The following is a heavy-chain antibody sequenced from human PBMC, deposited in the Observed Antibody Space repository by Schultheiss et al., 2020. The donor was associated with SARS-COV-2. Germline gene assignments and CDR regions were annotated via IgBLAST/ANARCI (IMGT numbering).Heavy chain of an antibody. CDR2: ISGSGGST. V-gene: IGHV3-23*01. CDR3: AKDQGDSGSYLDY. CDR1: GFTFSSYS. J-gene: IGHJ4*02. Sequence: GGSLRLSCAASGFTFSSYSMSWVRQAPGKGLEWVSAISGSGGSTYYADSVKGRFTISRDNSKNTLYLQMNSLRAEDTAVYYCAKDQGDSGSYLDYWGQGTLVTVFS. D-gene: IGHD1-26*01.